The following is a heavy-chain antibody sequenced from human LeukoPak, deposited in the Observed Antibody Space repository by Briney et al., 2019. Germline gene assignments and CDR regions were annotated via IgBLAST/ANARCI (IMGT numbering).Heavy chain of an antibody. CDR2: IDSDGIIT. V-gene: IGHV3-74*01. CDR3: ARDKDGPGDSIDY. CDR1: GFSINRYW. Sequence: GGSLRLSCAASGFSINRYWMLWVRQVPGKGPVWVSRIDSDGIITTYADSAKGRFTMSRDNAKNTVYLQMNSLRDEDTAVYYCARDKDGPGDSIDYWGQGTLVTVSS. D-gene: IGHD1-14*01. J-gene: IGHJ4*02.